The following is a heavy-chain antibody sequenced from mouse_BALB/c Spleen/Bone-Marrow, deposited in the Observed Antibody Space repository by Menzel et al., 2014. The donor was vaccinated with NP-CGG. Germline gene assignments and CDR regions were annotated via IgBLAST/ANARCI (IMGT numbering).Heavy chain of an antibody. V-gene: IGHV14-3*02. CDR2: IDPANGNT. D-gene: IGHD2-2*01. Sequence: VQLKQSGAELVKPGASVKLSCTASGFNIKDTYMHWVKQRPEQGLEWIGRIDPANGNTKYDPKFQGKATITADTSSNTAYLRLSSPTSEDTAVYYCASYVYGYYFDYWGQGTTLTVSS. CDR1: GFNIKDTY. CDR3: ASYVYGYYFDY. J-gene: IGHJ2*01.